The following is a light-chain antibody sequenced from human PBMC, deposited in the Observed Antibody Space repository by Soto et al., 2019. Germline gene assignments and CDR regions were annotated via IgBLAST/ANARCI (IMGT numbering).Light chain of an antibody. Sequence: EIVLTQSPGTVSLSPGERATLSCRASQSVYNNYIAWYQQSPGQAPRVLIYGASTRATGTPDRFSGSWSGTDSTFTISRLEPEVSAVYYCQHYGNSVTFGGGTKVEMK. CDR3: QHYGNSVT. CDR1: QSVYNNY. CDR2: GAS. J-gene: IGKJ4*01. V-gene: IGKV3-20*01.